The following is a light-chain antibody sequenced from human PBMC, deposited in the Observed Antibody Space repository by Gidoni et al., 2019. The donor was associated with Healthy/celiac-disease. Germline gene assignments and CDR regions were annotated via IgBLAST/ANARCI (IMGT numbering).Light chain of an antibody. CDR1: SSDVVGYNY. J-gene: IGLJ1*01. Sequence: QSALTQPASVSGSHGQSITISCTGTSSDVVGYNYFSWYQQHPGKAPKLMIYDVSNRPSWVSNRFSGSKSGNTASLTISGLQAEDEADYYCSSYTSSITYVFGTGTKVTVL. V-gene: IGLV2-14*01. CDR2: DVS. CDR3: SSYTSSITYV.